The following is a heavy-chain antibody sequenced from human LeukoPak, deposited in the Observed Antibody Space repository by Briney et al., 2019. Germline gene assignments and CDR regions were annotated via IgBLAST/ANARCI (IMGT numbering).Heavy chain of an antibody. V-gene: IGHV3-7*01. CDR3: TSWGDTTAEYFQR. Sequence: GGSLRLSCVVSGFTFNRCWMNWVRQAPGKGLEWVAHINPDGRDTYYVDSVKGRFTISRDNAQNSMYLQMNSLRVEDTAVYYCTSWGDTTAEYFQRWGQGTLVTISS. CDR2: INPDGRDT. CDR1: GFTFNRCW. J-gene: IGHJ1*01. D-gene: IGHD2-21*02.